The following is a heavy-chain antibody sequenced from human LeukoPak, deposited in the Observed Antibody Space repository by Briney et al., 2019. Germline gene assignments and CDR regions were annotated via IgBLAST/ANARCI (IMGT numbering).Heavy chain of an antibody. CDR1: GASISSGDYY. CDR3: ARHDAGGYSYGFDY. CDR2: IYYTGST. J-gene: IGHJ4*02. V-gene: IGHV4-39*01. Sequence: SETLSLTCTVSGASISSGDYYWSWIRQPPGKGLEWVGSIYYTGSTYCNPSLKSRVTISVDTSKNQLSLKLSSVTAAETAVYYCARHDAGGYSYGFDYWGQGTLVIVSS. D-gene: IGHD5-18*01.